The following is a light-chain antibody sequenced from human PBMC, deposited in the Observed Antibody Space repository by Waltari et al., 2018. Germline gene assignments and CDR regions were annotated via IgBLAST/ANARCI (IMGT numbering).Light chain of an antibody. J-gene: IGLJ2*01. Sequence: QSALTQPASVSGSPGQSITISCTGTSSDVGGYHYVSWYQQHPGKAPKLLIYEVSHRPSGVSNRFSGSKSGNTASLTISGLQAEDEADYYCFSYADGRSLVFGGGTKVTVL. CDR3: FSYADGRSLV. V-gene: IGLV2-14*01. CDR2: EVS. CDR1: SSDVGGYHY.